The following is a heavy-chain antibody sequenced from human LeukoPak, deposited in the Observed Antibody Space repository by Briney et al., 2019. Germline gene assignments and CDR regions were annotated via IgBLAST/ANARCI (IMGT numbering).Heavy chain of an antibody. D-gene: IGHD2-15*01. J-gene: IGHJ6*02. CDR2: INPNSGGT. CDR3: VREDCSDSSCYLGDV. V-gene: IGHV1-2*02. CDR1: GYTFTGYY. Sequence: GASVKVSCKASGYTFTGYYMHWVRQAPGQGLEWMGWINPNSGGTNYAQRVQGRVTMTTDTSTNTAYMELRNLRSDDTAVYYCVREDCSDSSCYLGDVWGQGTTVTVFS.